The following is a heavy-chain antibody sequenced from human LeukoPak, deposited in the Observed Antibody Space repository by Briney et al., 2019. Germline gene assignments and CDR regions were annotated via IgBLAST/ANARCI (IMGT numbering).Heavy chain of an antibody. CDR3: ARGPPAKPGTGYYYGMDV. CDR2: IYSSGST. D-gene: IGHD2-2*01. V-gene: IGHV4-4*08. CDR1: GGSISSYY. Sequence: SETLSLTCTVSGGSISSYYWSWIRQPPGKGLEWIGYIYSSGSTNYNPSLKSRVTISVDMSKNQFSLKLSSVTAADTAVYYCARGPPAKPGTGYYYGMDVWGQGTTVTVSS. J-gene: IGHJ6*02.